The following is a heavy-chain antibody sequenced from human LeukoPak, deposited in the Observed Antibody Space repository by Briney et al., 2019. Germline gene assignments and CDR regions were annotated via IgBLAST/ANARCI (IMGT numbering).Heavy chain of an antibody. CDR2: IKQDGSEK. J-gene: IGHJ4*02. CDR3: ARDDIAVATCFDY. CDR1: GFTFNGYW. V-gene: IGHV3-7*01. D-gene: IGHD6-19*01. Sequence: GGSLRLSCAASGFTFNGYWMSWVRQAPGKGLEWVANIKQDGSEKYYVDSVRGRLTISRDNAENSLFLQMNRLRVEDTAVYYCARDDIAVATCFDYWGQGTLVTVSS.